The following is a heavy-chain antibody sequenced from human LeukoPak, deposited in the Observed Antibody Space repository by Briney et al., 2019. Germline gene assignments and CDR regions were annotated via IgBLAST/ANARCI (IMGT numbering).Heavy chain of an antibody. Sequence: SETPSLTCAVYGGSFSGYYWSWIRQPPGKGLEWIGEINHSGSTNYNPSLKSRVTISVDTSKNQFSLKLSSVTAADTAVYYCARAGGIAVAGSSWGQGTLVTVSS. V-gene: IGHV4-34*01. CDR2: INHSGST. CDR3: ARAGGIAVAGSS. CDR1: GGSFSGYY. J-gene: IGHJ4*02. D-gene: IGHD6-19*01.